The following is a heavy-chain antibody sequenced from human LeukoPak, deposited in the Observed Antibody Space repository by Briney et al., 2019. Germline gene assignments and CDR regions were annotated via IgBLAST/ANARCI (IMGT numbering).Heavy chain of an antibody. CDR3: AKGPPGARAWEYDFWSGPKGWYFDY. Sequence: PGGSLRLSCAASGFTFSSYGMHWVRQAPGKGLEWVAFIRYDGSNKYYADSVKGRFTISRDNSKNTLYLQMNSLRAEDTAVYYCAKGPPGARAWEYDFWSGPKGWYFDYWGQGTLVTVSS. J-gene: IGHJ4*02. CDR1: GFTFSSYG. D-gene: IGHD3-3*01. V-gene: IGHV3-30*02. CDR2: IRYDGSNK.